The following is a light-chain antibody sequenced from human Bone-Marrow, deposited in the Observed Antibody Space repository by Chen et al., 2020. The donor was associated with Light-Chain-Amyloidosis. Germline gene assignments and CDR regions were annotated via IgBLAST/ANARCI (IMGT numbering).Light chain of an antibody. J-gene: IGLJ3*02. Sequence: SYVLTQPSSVSAAPGQPATIACGGNNIGSTSVHWYQPTPGQAPLLVVYDDSDLPSGIPDRLSGSNSGNSATLTISRVEAGEEADYYCQVWGRSSDRPVFGGGTKLTVL. V-gene: IGLV3-21*02. CDR3: QVWGRSSDRPV. CDR1: NIGSTS. CDR2: DDS.